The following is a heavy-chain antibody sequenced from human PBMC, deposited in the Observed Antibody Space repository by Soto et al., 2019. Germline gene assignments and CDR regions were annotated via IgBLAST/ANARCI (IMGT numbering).Heavy chain of an antibody. Sequence: TGGSLRLSCAASGFTFSSYSMNWVRQAPGKGLEWVSSISSSSSYIYYADSVKGRFTISRDNAKNSLYLQMNSLRAEDTAVYYCARDRYCSGGSCYDGYWGQGTLVTVSS. D-gene: IGHD2-15*01. V-gene: IGHV3-21*01. J-gene: IGHJ4*02. CDR1: GFTFSSYS. CDR3: ARDRYCSGGSCYDGY. CDR2: ISSSSSYI.